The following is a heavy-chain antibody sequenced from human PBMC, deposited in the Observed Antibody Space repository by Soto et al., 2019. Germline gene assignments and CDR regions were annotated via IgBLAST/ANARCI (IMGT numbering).Heavy chain of an antibody. D-gene: IGHD3-16*02. J-gene: IGHJ6*03. Sequence: GSLRLSCAASGFTFSNAWMSWVRQAPGKGLEWVGRIKSKTDGGTTDYAAPVKGRFTISRDDSKNTLYLQMNSLKTEDTAVYYCTGMYYDYIWGSYLQYYYYMDVWGKGTTVTVSS. CDR1: GFTFSNAW. CDR3: TGMYYDYIWGSYLQYYYYMDV. CDR2: IKSKTDGGTT. V-gene: IGHV3-15*01.